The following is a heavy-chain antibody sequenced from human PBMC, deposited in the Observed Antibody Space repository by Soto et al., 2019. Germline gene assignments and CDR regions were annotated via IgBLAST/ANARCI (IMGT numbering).Heavy chain of an antibody. CDR1: GGSISSSSYY. CDR3: ARQGGYATTYFDY. Sequence: SETLSLTCTVSGGSISSSSYYWGWIRQPPGKGLEWIGSIYYSGSTYYNPSLKSRVTISVDTSKNQFSLKLSSVTAADTAVYYCARQGGYATTYFDYWGQGTLVTVSS. D-gene: IGHD5-12*01. J-gene: IGHJ4*02. V-gene: IGHV4-39*01. CDR2: IYYSGST.